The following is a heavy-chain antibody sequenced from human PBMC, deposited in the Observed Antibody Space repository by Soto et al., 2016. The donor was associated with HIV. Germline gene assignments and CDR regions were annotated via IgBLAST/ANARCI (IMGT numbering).Heavy chain of an antibody. J-gene: IGHJ6*02. CDR2: IYYSGST. Sequence: QVQLQESGPGLVKPSETLSLTCSISGGSISSYYWSWIRQPPGKGLEWIGYIYYSGSTNYNPSLKSRVTMSVDTSKNQFSLKVRSVTAADTALYFCARDTLYSIGDDYYYYGMDVWGPGTTVTVS. V-gene: IGHV4-59*01. CDR1: GGSISSYY. CDR3: ARDTLYSIGDDYYYYGMDV. D-gene: IGHD3-22*01.